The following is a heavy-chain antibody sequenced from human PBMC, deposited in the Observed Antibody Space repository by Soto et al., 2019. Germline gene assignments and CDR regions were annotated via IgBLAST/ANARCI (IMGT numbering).Heavy chain of an antibody. CDR3: ARDYTIFGVVAYYFDY. V-gene: IGHV3-7*01. Sequence: EVQLVESGGGLVQPGGSLRLSCAASGFTFISYWMSWVRQAPGKGLEWVANIKQDGSEKYYVDSVKGRFTISRDNAKNSLYLQMNSLRAEDTAVYYCARDYTIFGVVAYYFDYWGQGTLVTVSS. CDR1: GFTFISYW. J-gene: IGHJ4*02. CDR2: IKQDGSEK. D-gene: IGHD3-3*01.